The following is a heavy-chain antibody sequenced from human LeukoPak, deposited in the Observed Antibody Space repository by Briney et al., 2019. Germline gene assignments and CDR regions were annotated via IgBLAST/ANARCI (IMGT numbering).Heavy chain of an antibody. V-gene: IGHV3-21*01. CDR3: AIYRSSSGHLD. D-gene: IGHD6-6*01. J-gene: IGHJ1*01. CDR1: GFTFSSYS. CDR2: ISSSSSYI. Sequence: PGGSLRLSCAASGFTFSSYSMNWVRQAPGKGLEWVSSISSSSSYIYYADSMKGRFTISRDNAKNSLYLQMNSLRAEDTAVYYCAIYRSSSGHLDWGQGTLVTVSS.